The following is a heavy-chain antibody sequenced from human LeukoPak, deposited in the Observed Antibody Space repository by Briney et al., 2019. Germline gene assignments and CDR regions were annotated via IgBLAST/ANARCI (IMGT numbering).Heavy chain of an antibody. D-gene: IGHD6-19*01. CDR2: ISSSGTYI. Sequence: GGSLRLSGTASGFIFRNYGMNWVRQAPGKGLEWVSSISSSGTYIYYADSLKGRFTVSRDNAKNSLYLQMHSLRAEDTAVYYCARLSSGWPNADYWGQGTLVTVSS. J-gene: IGHJ4*02. CDR1: GFIFRNYG. CDR3: ARLSSGWPNADY. V-gene: IGHV3-21*01.